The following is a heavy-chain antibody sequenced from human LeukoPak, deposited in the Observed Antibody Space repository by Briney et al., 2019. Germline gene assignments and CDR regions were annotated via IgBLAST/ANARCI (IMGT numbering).Heavy chain of an antibody. CDR3: ARRWNYGRNYYIDV. V-gene: IGHV4-34*01. CDR1: GEPFSGYY. Sequence: SETLSLTCGVSGEPFSGYYWSWIRQPPGKGLEWIGDISESGSTNYNPSLKSRVTISVDTSKNQFSLRLTSVTATDTAVYYCARRWNYGRNYYIDVWGNGATVSVSS. D-gene: IGHD1-7*01. J-gene: IGHJ6*03. CDR2: ISESGST.